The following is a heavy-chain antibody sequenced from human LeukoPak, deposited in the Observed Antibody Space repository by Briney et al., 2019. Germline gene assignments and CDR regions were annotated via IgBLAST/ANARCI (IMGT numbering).Heavy chain of an antibody. CDR1: GFTFSNHW. CDR2: IKPDGSGQ. Sequence: GGSLRLSCVVAGFTFSNHWMSWVRQAPGKGLEWVADIKPDGSGQYLVDSVKGRFTISRDFSKNTVFLHMNSLRAEDTAMYYCARGDDSGYYDYFDYWGQGALVTVSS. CDR3: ARGDDSGYYDYFDY. V-gene: IGHV3-7*03. J-gene: IGHJ4*02. D-gene: IGHD3-22*01.